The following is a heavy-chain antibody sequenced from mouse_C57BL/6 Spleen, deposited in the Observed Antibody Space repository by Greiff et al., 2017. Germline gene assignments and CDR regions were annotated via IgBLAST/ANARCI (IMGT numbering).Heavy chain of an antibody. D-gene: IGHD1-1*01. CDR2: INPNNGGT. CDR1: GYTFTDYN. CDR3: ARLVAYYFDY. J-gene: IGHJ2*01. Sequence: VQLQQSGPELVKPGASVKMSCKASGYTFTDYNMHWVKQSHGKSLEWIGYINPNNGGTSYNQKFKGKATLTANTSSSTAYMELRSLTSEDAAVYYCARLVAYYFDYWGQGTTLTVSS. V-gene: IGHV1-22*01.